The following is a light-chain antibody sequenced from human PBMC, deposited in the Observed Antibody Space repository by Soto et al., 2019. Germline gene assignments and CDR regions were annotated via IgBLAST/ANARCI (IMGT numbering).Light chain of an antibody. Sequence: EIVLTQSPATLSLSPGERATLSCRASQSVSSYLAWYQQKPGQAPRLLIYDASNRATGIPARFSGSGSGTDFTLTISSLEPEDFAVYYCQQRSSWPPKLTFGGGTKVEIK. CDR3: QQRSSWPPKLT. CDR2: DAS. V-gene: IGKV3-11*01. CDR1: QSVSSY. J-gene: IGKJ4*01.